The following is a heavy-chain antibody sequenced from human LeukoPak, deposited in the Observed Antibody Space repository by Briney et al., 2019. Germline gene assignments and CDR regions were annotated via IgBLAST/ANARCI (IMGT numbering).Heavy chain of an antibody. CDR3: ARGVRGTYYYDSSGYYDY. J-gene: IGHJ4*02. V-gene: IGHV3-7*01. Sequence: GGSLRLSCAASGFTFSSYWMSWVRQAPGKGLEWVANIKQDGSEKYYVDSVKGRFTISRDNAKNSLYLQMNSLRAADTAVYYCARGVRGTYYYDSSGYYDYWGQGTLVTVSS. CDR2: IKQDGSEK. CDR1: GFTFSSYW. D-gene: IGHD3-22*01.